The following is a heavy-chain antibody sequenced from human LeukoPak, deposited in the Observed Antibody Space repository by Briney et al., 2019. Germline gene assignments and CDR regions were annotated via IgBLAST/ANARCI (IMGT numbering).Heavy chain of an antibody. CDR3: ARGRYDSSGYFVFDY. D-gene: IGHD3-22*01. V-gene: IGHV4-59*01. Sequence: SETLSLTCTVSSGSIGTNFWHWIRQSPGKGLEWMGYIYDSGTTAYNPSLKRRVTMSVDRSTNQFSLKLTSVTAADTAVYYCARGRYDSSGYFVFDYWGQGTLVTVSS. CDR1: SGSIGTNF. CDR2: IYDSGTT. J-gene: IGHJ4*02.